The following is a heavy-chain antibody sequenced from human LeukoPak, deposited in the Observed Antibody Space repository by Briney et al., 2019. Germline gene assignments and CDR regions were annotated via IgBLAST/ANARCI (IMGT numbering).Heavy chain of an antibody. Sequence: GASVKVSCKVSGSTLTQLSILWVRQAPGEGLEWMGGFDPDNSETSYAQKFQGRMTMTEDKSTDTAYMEPTSLRSEDTAVYYCATEDIGYYYGVDVWGQGTTVTVSS. CDR3: ATEDIGYYYGVDV. D-gene: IGHD5-12*01. CDR2: FDPDNSET. V-gene: IGHV1-24*01. CDR1: GSTLTQLS. J-gene: IGHJ6*02.